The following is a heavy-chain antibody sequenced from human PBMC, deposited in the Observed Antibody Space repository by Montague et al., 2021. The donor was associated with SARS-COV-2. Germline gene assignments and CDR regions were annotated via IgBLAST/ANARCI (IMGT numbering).Heavy chain of an antibody. V-gene: IGHV6-1*01. Sequence: CAISGDSVSSNSATWNWVRQSPSRGLEWLGRTYYSSKCNNDYAVFVRGRETINPDTSKNQFPLQLNSVTPEDTAIYYCTSGREGNYNVMDVWGQGTTVTVSS. CDR3: TSGREGNYNVMDV. CDR1: GDSVSSNSAT. CDR2: TYYSSKCNN. D-gene: IGHD1-1*01. J-gene: IGHJ6*02.